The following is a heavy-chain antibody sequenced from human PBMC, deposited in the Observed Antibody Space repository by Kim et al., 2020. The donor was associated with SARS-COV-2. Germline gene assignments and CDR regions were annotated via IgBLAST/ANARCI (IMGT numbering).Heavy chain of an antibody. J-gene: IGHJ6*02. CDR3: ARDLEGSSWTYDYYYGMDV. CDR2: ISSSSSYI. D-gene: IGHD6-13*01. Sequence: GGSLRLSCAASGFTFCSYSMNWVRQAPGKGLEWVSSISSSSSYIYYADSVKGRFTISRDNAKNSLYLQMNSLRAEDTAVYYCARDLEGSSWTYDYYYGMDVWGQGTTVTVSS. CDR1: GFTFCSYS. V-gene: IGHV3-21*01.